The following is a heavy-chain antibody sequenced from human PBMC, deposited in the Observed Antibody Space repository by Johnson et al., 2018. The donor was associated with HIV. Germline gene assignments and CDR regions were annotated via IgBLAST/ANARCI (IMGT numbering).Heavy chain of an antibody. J-gene: IGHJ3*02. Sequence: EQLVESGGGLVKPGGSLRLSCAASGFTFSGSAMNWVRQASGKGLEWVGRIRSKVNTYATAYAASVKGRFIISRDDSKNTAYLQMNSLRAEDTAVYYCARGITMIVVVKGDAFDIWGQGTMVTVSS. CDR1: GFTFSGSA. V-gene: IGHV3-73*01. D-gene: IGHD3-22*01. CDR3: ARGITMIVVVKGDAFDI. CDR2: IRSKVNTYAT.